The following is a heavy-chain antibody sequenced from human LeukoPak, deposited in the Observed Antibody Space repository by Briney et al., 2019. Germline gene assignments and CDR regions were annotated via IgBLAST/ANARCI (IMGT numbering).Heavy chain of an antibody. CDR1: GGTFSSYA. J-gene: IGHJ4*02. CDR2: IIPILGIA. V-gene: IGHV1-69*04. D-gene: IGHD6-19*01. Sequence: VASVKVSCKASGGTFSSYAISWVRQAPGQGLEWMGRIIPILGIANYAQKFQGRVTITADKSTSTAYMELSSLRSEDTAVYYCARGPAGVHSSGWLNYWGQGTLVTVSS. CDR3: ARGPAGVHSSGWLNY.